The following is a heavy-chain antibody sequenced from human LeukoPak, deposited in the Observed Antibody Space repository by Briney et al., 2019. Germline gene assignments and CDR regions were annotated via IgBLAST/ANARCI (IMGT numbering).Heavy chain of an antibody. D-gene: IGHD2-21*01. J-gene: IGHJ5*02. CDR2: IYHSGST. Sequence: PSETLSLTCTVSGGSISSGGYYWSWIRQPPGKGLEWIGYIYHSGSTYYNPSLKSRVTISVDRSKNQFSLKLSSVTAADTAVYYCARHPPGDNWFDPWGQGTLVTVSS. V-gene: IGHV4-30-2*01. CDR3: ARHPPGDNWFDP. CDR1: GGSISSGGYY.